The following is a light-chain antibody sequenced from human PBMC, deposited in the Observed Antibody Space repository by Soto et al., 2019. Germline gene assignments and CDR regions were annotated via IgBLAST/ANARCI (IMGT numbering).Light chain of an antibody. Sequence: ELLLTQSPDSLSLSPGDRATLSCRASQSFSSTFFAWYQQKPGQAPRLLIYGASSRDTGIPDRFSGSGSGTDFTLTISRLEPEDFAVYYCQEYASSVTLGQGTKVEI. CDR2: GAS. CDR3: QEYASSVT. J-gene: IGKJ1*01. CDR1: QSFSSTF. V-gene: IGKV3-20*01.